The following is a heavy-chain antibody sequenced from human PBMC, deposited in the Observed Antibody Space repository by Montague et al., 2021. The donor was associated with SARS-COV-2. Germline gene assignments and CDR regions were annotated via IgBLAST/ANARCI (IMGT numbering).Heavy chain of an antibody. CDR1: GDSISSSSYD. J-gene: IGHJ4*02. CDR2: ISYSGNT. D-gene: IGHD3-22*01. Sequence: SETLSLTCTVSGDSISSSSYDWGWIRQPPGKGLEWIGHISYSGNTNYNPSLKSRVTISIDTSKNQFSLKVSSVTATDTAIYYCARRLDYWDSSGQRSHFDYWGQGTLVTVSS. V-gene: IGHV4-39*01. CDR3: ARRLDYWDSSGQRSHFDY.